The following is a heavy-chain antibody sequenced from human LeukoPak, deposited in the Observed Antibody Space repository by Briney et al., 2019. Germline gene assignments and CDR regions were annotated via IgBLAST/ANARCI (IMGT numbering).Heavy chain of an antibody. CDR2: SYYSGST. Sequence: PSETLSLSCTVSGGSISSYYWSWMRQPPGKGLEWMGHSYYSGSTNYNPSLKSRVTISVDPSKNQVSLKLSSVTAANTAVYYCARQPPSTAGAFDIWGQGTMVTVSS. CDR1: GGSISSYY. J-gene: IGHJ3*02. D-gene: IGHD2-2*01. CDR3: ARQPPSTAGAFDI. V-gene: IGHV4-59*08.